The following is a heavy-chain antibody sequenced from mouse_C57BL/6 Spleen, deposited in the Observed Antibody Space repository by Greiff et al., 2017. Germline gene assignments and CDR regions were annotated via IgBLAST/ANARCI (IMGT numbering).Heavy chain of an antibody. D-gene: IGHD3-2*02. Sequence: EVQLQQSGPELVKPGASVKIPCKASGYTFTDYNMDWVKQSHGKSLEWIGDINPNNGGTIYNQKFKGKATLTVDKSSSTAYMELRSLTSEDTAVYYCARGSSGYPLDYWGQGTTLTVSS. CDR2: INPNNGGT. V-gene: IGHV1-18*01. J-gene: IGHJ2*01. CDR3: ARGSSGYPLDY. CDR1: GYTFTDYN.